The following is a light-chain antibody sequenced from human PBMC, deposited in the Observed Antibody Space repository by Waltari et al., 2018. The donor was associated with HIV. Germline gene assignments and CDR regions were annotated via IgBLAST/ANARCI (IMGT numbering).Light chain of an antibody. CDR1: QDISNY. Sequence: DIQMTQSPSSLSASVGARVTITCQASQDISNYLNWYQQKPGKAPKLLIYDASNLETGVTARFSGSGSGTDFTFTISSLQPEDIATYYCQQYDNLPLTFGGGTKVELK. J-gene: IGKJ4*01. V-gene: IGKV1-33*01. CDR3: QQYDNLPLT. CDR2: DAS.